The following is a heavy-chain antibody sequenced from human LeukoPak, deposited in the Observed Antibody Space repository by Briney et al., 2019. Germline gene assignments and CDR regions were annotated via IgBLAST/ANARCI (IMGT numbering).Heavy chain of an antibody. J-gene: IGHJ3*02. CDR3: ARFMYSGSDRGAFDI. D-gene: IGHD1-26*01. CDR1: GYSFTSYW. CDR2: IYPGDSDT. V-gene: IGHV5-51*01. Sequence: GESLKISCKGSGYSFTSYWIGWVRQLPGKGLEWMGIIYPGDSDTRYSPSFQGQVTISADKSISTAYLQWSSLKASDTAMYYCARFMYSGSDRGAFDIWGQGTMVTVSS.